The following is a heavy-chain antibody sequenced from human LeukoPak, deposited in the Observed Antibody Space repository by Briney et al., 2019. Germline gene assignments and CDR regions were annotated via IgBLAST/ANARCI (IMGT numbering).Heavy chain of an antibody. D-gene: IGHD6-13*01. CDR3: ARGSSSWYYFDY. CDR2: IYYSGST. CDR1: GGSISSGGYY. J-gene: IGHJ4*02. V-gene: IGHV4-31*03. Sequence: SQTLSLTCTVSGGSISSGGYYWSWIRQHPGKGLERIGYIYYSGSTYYNPSLKSRVTISVDTSKNQFSLKLSSVTAADTAVYYCARGSSSWYYFDYWGQGTLVTVSS.